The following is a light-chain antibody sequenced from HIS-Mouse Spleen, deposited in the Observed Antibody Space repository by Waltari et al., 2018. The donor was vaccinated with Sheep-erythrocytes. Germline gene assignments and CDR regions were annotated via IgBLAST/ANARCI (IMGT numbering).Light chain of an antibody. J-gene: IGLJ2*01. CDR1: SSDVGGYNY. Sequence: QSALTQPRSVSGSPGQSVTISCTGTSSDVGGYNYVSWYQQHPAKAPKRMIYDVSKRPSGVPDRFSGSKSGNTASLTISGLQAEDEADYYCCSYAGSYTFVVFGGGTKLTVL. CDR2: DVS. CDR3: CSYAGSYTFVV. V-gene: IGLV2-11*01.